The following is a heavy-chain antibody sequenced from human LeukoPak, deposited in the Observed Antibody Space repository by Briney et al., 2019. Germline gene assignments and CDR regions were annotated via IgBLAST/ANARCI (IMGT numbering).Heavy chain of an antibody. J-gene: IGHJ4*02. Sequence: TGGSLRLSCAASGFTFSNYGMHWVRQAPGKGLEWATVISYDGSYKYYADSVKGRFTISRDNSKNTLYLQMNSLRAEDTAVYYCAKEKVVVVPAAILDYWGQGTLVTVSS. D-gene: IGHD2-2*01. CDR3: AKEKVVVVPAAILDY. V-gene: IGHV3-30*18. CDR1: GFTFSNYG. CDR2: ISYDGSYK.